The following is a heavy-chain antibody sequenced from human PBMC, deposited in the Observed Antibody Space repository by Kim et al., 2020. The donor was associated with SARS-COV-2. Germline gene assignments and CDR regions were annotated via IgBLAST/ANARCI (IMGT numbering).Heavy chain of an antibody. D-gene: IGHD6-6*01. CDR1: GGSISSSSYY. J-gene: IGHJ6*02. Sequence: SETLSLTCTVSGGSISSSSYYWGWIRQPPGKGLEWIGSIYYSGSTYYNPSLKSRVTISVDTSKNQFSLKLSSVTAADTAVYYCARRKISQQLGDYGMDVWGQGTTVTVSS. CDR2: IYYSGST. CDR3: ARRKISQQLGDYGMDV. V-gene: IGHV4-39*01.